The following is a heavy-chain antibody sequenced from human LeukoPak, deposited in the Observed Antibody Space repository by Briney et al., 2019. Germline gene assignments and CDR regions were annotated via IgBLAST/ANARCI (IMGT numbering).Heavy chain of an antibody. V-gene: IGHV4-34*01. CDR2: INHSGST. J-gene: IGHJ4*02. CDR3: ARGDQIQLFDY. Sequence: SETLSLTCAVYGGSFSGYYWSWIRQPPGKGLEWIGEINHSGSTNYNPSLKSRVTIPVDTSKNQFSLKLSSVTAADTAVYYCARGDQIQLFDYWGQGTLVTVSS. D-gene: IGHD5-18*01. CDR1: GGSFSGYY.